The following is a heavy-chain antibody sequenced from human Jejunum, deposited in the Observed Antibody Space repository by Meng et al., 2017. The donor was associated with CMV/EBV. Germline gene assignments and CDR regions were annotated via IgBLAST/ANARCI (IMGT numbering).Heavy chain of an antibody. Sequence: GFIPSSYATLWVGQAPGKRLEWVTLTSYDGSNKAYDDSVEGRCTTTRDTSKNTQYLQMNSLRAEDTAIYYCARDRSGVGWEGIDYWGQGTLVTVSS. J-gene: IGHJ4*02. D-gene: IGHD1-26*01. CDR1: GFIPSSYA. CDR2: TSYDGSNK. V-gene: IGHV3-30*04. CDR3: ARDRSGVGWEGIDY.